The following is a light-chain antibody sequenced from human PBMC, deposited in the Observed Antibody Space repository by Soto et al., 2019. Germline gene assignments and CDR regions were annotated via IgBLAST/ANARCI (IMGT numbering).Light chain of an antibody. CDR1: SSDVGNYNL. CDR3: CSFAGGPYV. J-gene: IGLJ1*01. Sequence: QSVLTQPASVSGSPGQSITISCTGTSSDVGNYNLVSWYQQHPGKAPTVIIFEVTKRPSGVSHRFSASRSGNTASLTISGLQAEDEADYYCCSFAGGPYVFGTGNKLTVL. V-gene: IGLV2-23*02. CDR2: EVT.